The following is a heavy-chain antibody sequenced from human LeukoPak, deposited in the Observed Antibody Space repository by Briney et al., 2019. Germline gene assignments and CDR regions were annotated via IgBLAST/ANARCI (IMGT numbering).Heavy chain of an antibody. CDR1: GFTFSSYS. J-gene: IGHJ3*02. CDR3: ARPMVRGVDDAFDI. Sequence: PGRSLRLSCAASGFTFSSYSMNWVRQAPGKGLEWVSYISSSSSYIYYADSVKGRFTISRDNAKNSLYLQMNSLRAEDTAVYYCARPMVRGVDDAFDIWGQGTMVTVSS. D-gene: IGHD3-10*01. V-gene: IGHV3-21*05. CDR2: ISSSSSYI.